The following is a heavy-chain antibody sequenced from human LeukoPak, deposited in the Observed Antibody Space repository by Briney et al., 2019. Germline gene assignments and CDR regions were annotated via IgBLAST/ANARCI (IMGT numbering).Heavy chain of an antibody. V-gene: IGHV3-23*01. CDR1: GFNFNNFA. Sequence: GGSLRLSCAASGFNFNNFAMSWVRQAPGKGPEWLSAMTGTADTTYYAESVKGRFTISRDYSKSMVYLQTNSLRVEDTAIYYCAKGAEIDHWGQGTLVTVCS. CDR3: AKGAEIDH. CDR2: MTGTADTT. J-gene: IGHJ4*02.